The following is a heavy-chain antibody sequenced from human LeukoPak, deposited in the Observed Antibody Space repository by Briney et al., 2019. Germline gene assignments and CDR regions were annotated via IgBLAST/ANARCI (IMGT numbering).Heavy chain of an antibody. D-gene: IGHD3-22*01. J-gene: IGHJ3*02. CDR3: ARDPGYYDSSGYAFDI. CDR2: ISSSSSYI. Sequence: SGGSLRLSCAASGFTFSSYSMNWVRQAPGKGLEWVSSISSSSSYIYYADSVKGRFTISRDNAKNSLYLQMNSLRAEDTAVYYCARDPGYYDSSGYAFDIWGQGTMVTVSS. V-gene: IGHV3-21*01. CDR1: GFTFSSYS.